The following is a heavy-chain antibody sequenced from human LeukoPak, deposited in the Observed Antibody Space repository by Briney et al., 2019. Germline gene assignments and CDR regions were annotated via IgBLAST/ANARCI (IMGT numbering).Heavy chain of an antibody. CDR3: AKDMGYCSSTSCRGYYYYYYGMDV. D-gene: IGHD2-2*01. CDR2: ISGSGGST. CDR1: GFTFSSYA. V-gene: IGHV3-23*01. Sequence: PGGSLRLSCAASGFTFSSYAMSWVRQASGKGLEWVSAISGSGGSTYYADSVKGRFTISRDNSKNTLYLQMNSLRAGDTAVYYCAKDMGYCSSTSCRGYYYYYYGMDVWGQGTTVTVSS. J-gene: IGHJ6*02.